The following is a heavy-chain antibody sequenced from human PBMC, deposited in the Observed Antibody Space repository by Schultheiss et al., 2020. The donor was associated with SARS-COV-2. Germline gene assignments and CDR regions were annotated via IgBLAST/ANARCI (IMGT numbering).Heavy chain of an antibody. D-gene: IGHD4-17*01. J-gene: IGHJ5*02. CDR1: GYTFTGYY. V-gene: IGHV1-2*02. CDR3: ARVGSEGYGDSTGDP. Sequence: ASVKVSCKASGYTFTGYYMYWVRQAPGQGLEWMGWINPNSGGTHYAQKFQGRVTMTRDTSISTAYMELSSLRSEDTAVYYCARVGSEGYGDSTGDPWGQGTLVTVSS. CDR2: INPNSGGT.